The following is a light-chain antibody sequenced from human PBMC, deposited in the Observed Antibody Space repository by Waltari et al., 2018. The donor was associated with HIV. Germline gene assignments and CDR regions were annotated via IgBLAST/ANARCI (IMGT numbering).Light chain of an antibody. V-gene: IGLV3-25*03. CDR2: KDN. CDR1: ALPKLN. CDR3: QSADSSGSYV. J-gene: IGLJ1*01. Sequence: SYELTQPPSVSVSPGQTARITCSGDALPKLNAYWYQPKPSQAPVLVIYKDNERPSGIPERFSGSSSGTTVTLTISGVQAEDEADYYCQSADSSGSYVLGTGTKVTVL.